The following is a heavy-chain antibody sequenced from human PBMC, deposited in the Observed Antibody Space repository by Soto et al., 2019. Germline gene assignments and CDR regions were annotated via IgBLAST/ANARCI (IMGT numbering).Heavy chain of an antibody. D-gene: IGHD2-15*01. CDR1: GYTFTSHD. CDR3: ARDGRYCSGGSYYSGDFDY. Sequence: ASLKVSCKASGYTFTSHDINWVRQATGQGLEWMGWMNPNSGNTGYAQKFQGRVTMTRNTSISTAYMELSNLRSEDTAVYYCARDGRYCSGGSYYSGDFDYWGQGTLVTVSS. V-gene: IGHV1-8*01. J-gene: IGHJ4*02. CDR2: MNPNSGNT.